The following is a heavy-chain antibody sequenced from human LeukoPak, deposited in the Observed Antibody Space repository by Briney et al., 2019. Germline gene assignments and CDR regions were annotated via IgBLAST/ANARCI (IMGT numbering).Heavy chain of an antibody. V-gene: IGHV3-74*01. Sequence: GGSLRLSCAASGFTFSNHWMLWVRQAPGEGLAWVSRINGDGSGTTYADSVEGRFTVSRDNAKNTLYLQMNSLRVEDTAVYYCVRKFATGDWGQGTLVTVSS. D-gene: IGHD1-14*01. J-gene: IGHJ4*02. CDR2: INGDGSGT. CDR1: GFTFSNHW. CDR3: VRKFATGD.